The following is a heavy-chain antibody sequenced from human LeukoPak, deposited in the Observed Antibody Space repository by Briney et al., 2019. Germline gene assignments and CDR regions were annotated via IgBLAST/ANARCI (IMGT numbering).Heavy chain of an antibody. J-gene: IGHJ6*03. CDR3: AKGGNTAMVNHYMDV. CDR2: IQYDASNK. D-gene: IGHD5-18*01. V-gene: IGHV3-30*02. CDR1: GFTFSSYD. Sequence: GGSLRLSCEASGFTFSSYDMHWVRQAPGKGLEWVAFIQYDASNKYYADSVKGRFTISRDNSKNTLYLQMNSLRAEDTAVYYCAKGGNTAMVNHYMDVWGKGTTVTVSS.